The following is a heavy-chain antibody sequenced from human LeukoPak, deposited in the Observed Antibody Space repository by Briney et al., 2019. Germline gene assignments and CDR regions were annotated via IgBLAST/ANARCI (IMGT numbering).Heavy chain of an antibody. CDR3: VKGGRLAARVFY. CDR1: GGSMRSYY. D-gene: IGHD3-16*01. J-gene: IGHJ4*02. Sequence: SETLSLTCSVSGGSMRSYYWNWIRQSPGKGLEWIGCIYYTGYTDYNPSLKSRVTISVDTSKNQFSLKLTSVTAADTAVYYCVKGGRLAARVFYWGQGTLVTVSS. CDR2: IYYTGYT. V-gene: IGHV4-59*01.